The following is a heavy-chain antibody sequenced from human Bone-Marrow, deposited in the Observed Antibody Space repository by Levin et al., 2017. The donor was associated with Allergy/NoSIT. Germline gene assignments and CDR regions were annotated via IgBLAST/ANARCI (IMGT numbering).Heavy chain of an antibody. V-gene: IGHV1-18*01. Sequence: GASVKVSCKASGYIFTGHGLSWVRQAPGQGLEWMGYINPYNGNTNYSPKFQGRVTMTTDTSTNTAYIELRSLRSDDTAVYYCARDHPGRQLRSPGDHWGQGTLVTVSS. CDR3: ARDHPGRQLRSPGDH. CDR2: INPYNGNT. D-gene: IGHD3-10*01. J-gene: IGHJ4*02. CDR1: GYIFTGHG.